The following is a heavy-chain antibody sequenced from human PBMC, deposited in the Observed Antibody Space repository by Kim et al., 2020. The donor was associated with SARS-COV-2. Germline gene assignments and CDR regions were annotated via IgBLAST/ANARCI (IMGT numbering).Heavy chain of an antibody. D-gene: IGHD6-19*01. V-gene: IGHV3-23*01. CDR1: GFSFGSYA. Sequence: GGSLRLSCAASGFSFGSYAMNWVRQAPGKGLQWLSTIGATGSHIYYADSVRGRFIVSRDNSKNTVYLQMNILRAEDTTVYYCARRISCWGQFDQWGQGTLVTVSS. CDR3: ARRISCWGQFDQ. CDR2: IGATGSHI. J-gene: IGHJ4*02.